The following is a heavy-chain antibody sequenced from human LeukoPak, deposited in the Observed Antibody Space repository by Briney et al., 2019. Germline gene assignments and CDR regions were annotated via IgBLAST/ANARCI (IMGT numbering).Heavy chain of an antibody. CDR1: GYTFTSYG. CDR3: ARAADTAMGDNWFDP. Sequence: ASVKVSCKASGYTFTSYGISWVRQAPGQGLEWMGWISAYNGNTNYAQKLQGRVTMTTDTSTSTAYMELRGLRSDDTAVYYCARAADTAMGDNWFDPWGRGTLVTVSS. CDR2: ISAYNGNT. V-gene: IGHV1-18*01. J-gene: IGHJ5*02. D-gene: IGHD5-18*01.